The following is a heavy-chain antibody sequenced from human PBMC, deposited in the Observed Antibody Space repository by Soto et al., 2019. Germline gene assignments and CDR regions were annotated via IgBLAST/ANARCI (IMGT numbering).Heavy chain of an antibody. Sequence: PGGSLRLSCTASGFTFGDYAMSWFRQAPGKGLEWVGFIRSKAYGGTTEYAASVKGRFTISRDDSKSIAYLQMNSLKTEDTAVYYCTRSIAVTTLYGMDVWGQGTTVTVSS. CDR1: GFTFGDYA. J-gene: IGHJ6*02. CDR3: TRSIAVTTLYGMDV. D-gene: IGHD4-17*01. CDR2: IRSKAYGGTT. V-gene: IGHV3-49*03.